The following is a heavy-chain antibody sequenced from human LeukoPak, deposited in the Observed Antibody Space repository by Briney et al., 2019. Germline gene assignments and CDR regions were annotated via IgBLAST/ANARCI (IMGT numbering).Heavy chain of an antibody. Sequence: KPSETLSLTCTVSGGSISSGGYYWSWIRQPPGKGRKWIGYIYYSGSTYYNPSLKSRVTISVDTSKNQLSLKLSSVTAADTAVYYCASGGVTRDMAFDIWGQGTMVTVSS. V-gene: IGHV4-31*03. CDR2: IYYSGST. D-gene: IGHD2-21*02. J-gene: IGHJ3*02. CDR3: ASGGVTRDMAFDI. CDR1: GGSISSGGYY.